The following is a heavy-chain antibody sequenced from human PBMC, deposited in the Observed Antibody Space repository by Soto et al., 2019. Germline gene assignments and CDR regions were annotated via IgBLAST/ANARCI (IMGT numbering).Heavy chain of an antibody. D-gene: IGHD3-22*01. Sequence: SETLSLTCTVSGGSISSSSYYWGWIRHPPGKGLEWIGTIYYSGSTNYNPSLKSRVTISVDTSKNQFSLKLSSVTAADTAVFYCASTAPTYYYDTSGYSRPFQYWGQGTLVTVSS. CDR2: IYYSGST. CDR3: ASTAPTYYYDTSGYSRPFQY. J-gene: IGHJ1*01. CDR1: GGSISSSSYY. V-gene: IGHV4-39*01.